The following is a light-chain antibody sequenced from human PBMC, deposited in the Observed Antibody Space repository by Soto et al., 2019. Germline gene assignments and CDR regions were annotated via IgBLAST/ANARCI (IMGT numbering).Light chain of an antibody. J-gene: IGKJ4*01. CDR1: QSITSY. CDR2: DVS. Sequence: ENVLTQSPGTLSLSPGERATLSCRASQSITSYLAWYQQKPGQAPRLLIYDVSKRSTGIPARFSGSGSGTDFTLTISSLEPDDCAVYYCQQRINWPLTFGGGTKVEIK. CDR3: QQRINWPLT. V-gene: IGKV3-11*01.